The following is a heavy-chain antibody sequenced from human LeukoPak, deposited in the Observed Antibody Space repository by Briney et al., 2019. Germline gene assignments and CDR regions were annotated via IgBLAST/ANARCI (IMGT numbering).Heavy chain of an antibody. D-gene: IGHD3-3*01. Sequence: SETLSLTCAVYGGSFSGYYWSWIRQPPGKGLEWIGEINHSGSTNYNPSLKSRVTISVDTSKNQFSLKLSSVTAADTAVYYCARGGFRTALDIWGQGTMVTVSS. V-gene: IGHV4-34*01. J-gene: IGHJ3*02. CDR1: GGSFSGYY. CDR3: ARGGFRTALDI. CDR2: INHSGST.